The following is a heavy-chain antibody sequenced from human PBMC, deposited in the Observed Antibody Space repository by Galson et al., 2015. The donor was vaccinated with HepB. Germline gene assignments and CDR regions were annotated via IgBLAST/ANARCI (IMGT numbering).Heavy chain of an antibody. CDR2: ISYDGSNK. CDR3: AKEDAGDYAPTGYYYGMDV. D-gene: IGHD4-17*01. V-gene: IGHV3-30-3*01. CDR1: GSTFSKYA. Sequence: SLRLSCAASGSTFSKYAMHWVRQAAGKGLEWVAVISYDGSNKDYADSVKGRFTISRDNFKNTLYLQMNSLRAEDTAVYYCAKEDAGDYAPTGYYYGMDVWGQGTTVTVSS. J-gene: IGHJ6*02.